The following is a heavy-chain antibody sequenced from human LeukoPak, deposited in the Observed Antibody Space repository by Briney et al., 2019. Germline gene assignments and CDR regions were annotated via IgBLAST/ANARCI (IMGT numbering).Heavy chain of an antibody. D-gene: IGHD6-19*01. CDR2: IYTSGST. CDR1: GGSISSSY. CDR3: ARVGNSSGWYLLGCYFDL. Sequence: SETLSLTCTVSGGSISSSYWSWIRQPAGKGLEWIGRIYTSGSTNYNPSLKSRVTMSVDTSKNQFSLKLSSVTAADTAVYYCARVGNSSGWYLLGCYFDLWGRGTLVTVSS. V-gene: IGHV4-4*07. J-gene: IGHJ2*01.